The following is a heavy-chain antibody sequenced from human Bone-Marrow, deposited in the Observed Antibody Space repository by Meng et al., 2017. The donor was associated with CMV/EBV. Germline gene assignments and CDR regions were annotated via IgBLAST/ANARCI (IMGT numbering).Heavy chain of an antibody. CDR3: ARVGIVVVPAAIRGYAFDI. J-gene: IGHJ3*02. V-gene: IGHV4-59*01. CDR2: IYYSGST. Sequence: SETLSLTCTVSGGSISSYYWSWIRQPPGKGLEWIGYIYYSGSTNYNPSLKSRVTISVDTSKNQFSLKLSSVTAADTAVYYCARVGIVVVPAAIRGYAFDIWGQGTMVNVTS. CDR1: GGSISSYY. D-gene: IGHD2-2*02.